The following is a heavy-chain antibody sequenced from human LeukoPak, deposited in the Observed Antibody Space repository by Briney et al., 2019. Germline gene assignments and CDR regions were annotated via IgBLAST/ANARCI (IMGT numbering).Heavy chain of an antibody. CDR2: IYTSGST. CDR3: ARGGYCSSTSCSDAFDI. V-gene: IGHV4-61*02. J-gene: IGHJ3*02. Sequence: NASENLSLTCTVSGGSIRSGSYYSRWIRQPAGKGLEWIGRIYTSGSTNYNPSLKSRVTISVDTSKNQCSLKLSSVTAADTAVYYCARGGYCSSTSCSDAFDIWGQGTMVTVSS. CDR1: GGSIRSGSYY. D-gene: IGHD2-2*01.